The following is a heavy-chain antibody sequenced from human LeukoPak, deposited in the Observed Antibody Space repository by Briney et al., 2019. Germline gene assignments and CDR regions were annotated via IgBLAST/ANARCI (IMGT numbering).Heavy chain of an antibody. J-gene: IGHJ3*02. Sequence: GGSLRLSCAASGFTFSSYAMSWVRQAPGKGLDWVSSISGSDGSTFYADSVKGRFTISRDNSKNTLYLQMNSLRAEVTAVYYCAKDSGKGYCSGGSCYFDAFDIWGQGTMVTVSS. CDR2: ISGSDGST. V-gene: IGHV3-23*01. CDR1: GFTFSSYA. D-gene: IGHD2-15*01. CDR3: AKDSGKGYCSGGSCYFDAFDI.